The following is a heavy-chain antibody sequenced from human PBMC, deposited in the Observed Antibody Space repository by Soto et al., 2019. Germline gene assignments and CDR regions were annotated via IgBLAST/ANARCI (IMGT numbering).Heavy chain of an antibody. D-gene: IGHD5-18*01. V-gene: IGHV3-23*01. CDR3: AKGRNSYGPFFDY. CDR1: GFTFSSYA. J-gene: IGHJ4*02. CDR2: ITAHGSGA. Sequence: GGSLRLSCAASGFTFSSYALNWVRQAPGKGLEWVSSITAHGSGAYYADSVQGRFSITRDNSKNTVYLQMNRLRVEDTAVYYCAKGRNSYGPFFDYWGQGNLVTVSS.